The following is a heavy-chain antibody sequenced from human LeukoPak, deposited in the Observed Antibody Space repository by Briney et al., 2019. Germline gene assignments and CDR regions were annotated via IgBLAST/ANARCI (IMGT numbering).Heavy chain of an antibody. J-gene: IGHJ4*02. D-gene: IGHD2-2*01. Sequence: ASVKVSCKASGYTFTSYGISWVRQAPGQGLEWMGWISAYNGNTNYAQKLQGRVTMTTDTSTSTAYMEPRSLRSDDTAVYYCARSVAAVSTSCLDYWGQGTLVTVSS. CDR1: GYTFTSYG. V-gene: IGHV1-18*01. CDR2: ISAYNGNT. CDR3: ARSVAAVSTSCLDY.